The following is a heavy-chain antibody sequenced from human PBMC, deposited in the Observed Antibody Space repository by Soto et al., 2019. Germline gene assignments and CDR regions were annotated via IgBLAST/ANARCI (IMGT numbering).Heavy chain of an antibody. Sequence: GASVKVSCTASGYTFTSYDINWVRQATGQGLEWMGWMNPNSGNTGYARNFQGRVTMTRNTSISTAYMELSSLRSEDTAVYYCARGPYYYYYMDVWGKGTTVTVSS. CDR3: ARGPYYYYYMDV. J-gene: IGHJ6*03. V-gene: IGHV1-8*01. CDR1: GYTFTSYD. CDR2: MNPNSGNT.